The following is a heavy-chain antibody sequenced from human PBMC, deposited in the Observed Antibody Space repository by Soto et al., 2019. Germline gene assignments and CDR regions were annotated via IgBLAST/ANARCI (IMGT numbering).Heavy chain of an antibody. Sequence: ASVKVSCKASGYTFTGYYMHWVRQAPGQGLEWMGWINPNSGGTNYAQKFQGRVTMTRDTSIRTASMELSRLRSDDTAVYYCARGDLSIAVAGFEWNYWGQGTLVTVSS. J-gene: IGHJ4*02. D-gene: IGHD6-19*01. CDR3: ARGDLSIAVAGFEWNY. CDR1: GYTFTGYY. CDR2: INPNSGGT. V-gene: IGHV1-2*02.